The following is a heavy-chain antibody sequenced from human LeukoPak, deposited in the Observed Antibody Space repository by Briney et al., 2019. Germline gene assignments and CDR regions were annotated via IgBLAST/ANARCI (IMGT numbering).Heavy chain of an antibody. Sequence: GGSLRLSCAASGFTFSSYSMNWVRQAPGKGLEWISYISHGSTRIFYADFVEGRFTVSRDDAKNALYLQMNSLRVEDTAVYYCARDPGYSYAMDSWGQGTLVIVSS. D-gene: IGHD5-18*01. CDR1: GFTFSSYS. CDR2: ISHGSTRI. V-gene: IGHV3-48*01. CDR3: ARDPGYSYAMDS. J-gene: IGHJ4*02.